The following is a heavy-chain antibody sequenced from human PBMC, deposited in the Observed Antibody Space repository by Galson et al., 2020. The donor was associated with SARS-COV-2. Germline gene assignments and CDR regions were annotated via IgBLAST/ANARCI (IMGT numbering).Heavy chain of an antibody. V-gene: IGHV3-64D*06. CDR1: EFILSDYA. J-gene: IGHJ4*02. CDR2: ISSNGATS. Sequence: GGSLRLSFSASEFILSDYAMHWVRQAPGKGLEYVPAISSNGATSFYADSVNGRFTMPRDNSKNMFYLQMTALRLEDTAFYYCLSYSSTGQNYWGQGTLVTVSS. D-gene: IGHD2-2*01. CDR3: LSYSSTGQNY.